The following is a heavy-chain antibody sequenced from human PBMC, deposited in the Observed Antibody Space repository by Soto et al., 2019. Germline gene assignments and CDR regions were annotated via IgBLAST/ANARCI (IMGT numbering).Heavy chain of an antibody. D-gene: IGHD3-22*01. V-gene: IGHV1-18*01. CDR2: ISAYNGNT. Sequence: ASVKVSCKASGYTFTSYGISWVRQAPGQGLEGMGWISAYNGNTNYAQKLQGRFTISRDNSKNTLYLQMNSLIAEDTAVYYCAKEDDYDGSAYDYWGQGTLVTVSS. CDR1: GYTFTSYG. J-gene: IGHJ4*02. CDR3: AKEDDYDGSAYDY.